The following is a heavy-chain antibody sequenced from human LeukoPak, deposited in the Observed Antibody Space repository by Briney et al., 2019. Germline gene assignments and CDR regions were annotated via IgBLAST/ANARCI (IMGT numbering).Heavy chain of an antibody. CDR1: GFTFSSYW. V-gene: IGHV3-74*01. CDR2: INDVGSDS. CDR3: AGVKVAGTRSFDY. J-gene: IGHJ4*02. Sequence: GGSLRLSCAASGFTFSSYWMHWVRQAPGKGLVWVGRINDVGSDSTYVDSVKGRFTISRDNAKNTLYLQMNNLRAEDTAVYYCAGVKVAGTRSFDYWGQGTLATVSS. D-gene: IGHD6-19*01.